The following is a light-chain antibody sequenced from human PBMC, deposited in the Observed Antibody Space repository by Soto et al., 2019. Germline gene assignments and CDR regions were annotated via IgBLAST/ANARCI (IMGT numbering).Light chain of an antibody. CDR2: GEF. CDR1: QSVSSN. V-gene: IGKV3-20*01. J-gene: IGKJ5*01. CDR3: QQYGTSPIT. Sequence: EIVMTQSPDTLSVSPGERATLSCMASQSVSSNLAWYQQKPGQAPRLLIYGEFSRATGIPDRFSGSGSGTDFTLTISRLEPEDYAVYHCQQYGTSPITFGQGTRLEI.